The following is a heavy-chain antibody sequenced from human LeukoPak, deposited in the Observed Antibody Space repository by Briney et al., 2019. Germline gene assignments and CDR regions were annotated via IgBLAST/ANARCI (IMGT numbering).Heavy chain of an antibody. V-gene: IGHV3-53*01. CDR1: GFSVDSNY. Sequence: PGGSLRLSCSASGFSVDSNYMSWVRQAPGKCLEWVSFIYINGKEYYADSSKGRFTIYRDISKNSLDLQMNRLRGEDTAVYYCARESPTSGIDSWGQGTLVIVSS. CDR3: ARESPTSGIDS. D-gene: IGHD2-15*01. J-gene: IGHJ5*01. CDR2: IYINGKE.